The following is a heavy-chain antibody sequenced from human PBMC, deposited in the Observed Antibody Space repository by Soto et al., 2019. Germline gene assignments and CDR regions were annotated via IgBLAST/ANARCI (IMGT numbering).Heavy chain of an antibody. V-gene: IGHV3-23*01. CDR2: ISGSGGST. CDR3: ALSETYYNFWSGYFFDF. J-gene: IGHJ4*02. CDR1: GFTFSSYA. D-gene: IGHD3-3*01. Sequence: EVQLLASGGGLVQPGGSLRLSCAASGFTFSSYAMSWVRQAPGKGLEWVSAISGSGGSTYYADYVKGRFTISRDNSKNPLHLQMNSLKAEDTALYYCALSETYYNFWSGYFFDFWGQGTLVTVS.